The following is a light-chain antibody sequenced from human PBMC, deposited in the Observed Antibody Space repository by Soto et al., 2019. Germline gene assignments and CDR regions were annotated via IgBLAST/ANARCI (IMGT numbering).Light chain of an antibody. CDR1: QTISSW. J-gene: IGKJ1*01. CDR3: QHYNSYSEA. Sequence: IQITQSPSTLSGSVGDRVTITCRASQTISSWLAWYQQKPGKAPKLLIYRASTLKSGVPSRFSGSGSGTEFTLTISSXQPDDFATYYCQHYNSYSEAFGQGTKVDTK. V-gene: IGKV1-5*03. CDR2: RAS.